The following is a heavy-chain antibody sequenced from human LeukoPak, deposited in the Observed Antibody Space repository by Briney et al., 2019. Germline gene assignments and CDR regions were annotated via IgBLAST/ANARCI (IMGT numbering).Heavy chain of an antibody. V-gene: IGHV4-30-2*01. CDR1: GGSISSGGYS. Sequence: PSQTLSLTCAVSGGSISSGGYSWSWIRQPPGKGLEWIGYIYHSWSTYYNPSLKSRVTISVDRSKNQFSLKLSSVTAADKAVYYCASGGARDSGYYHDWGQGTLVTVSS. D-gene: IGHD3-22*01. CDR2: IYHSWST. J-gene: IGHJ4*02. CDR3: ASGGARDSGYYHD.